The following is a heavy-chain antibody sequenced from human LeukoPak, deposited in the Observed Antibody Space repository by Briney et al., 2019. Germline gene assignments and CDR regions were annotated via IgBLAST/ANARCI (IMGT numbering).Heavy chain of an antibody. D-gene: IGHD3-10*01. J-gene: IGHJ5*02. V-gene: IGHV4-59*08. CDR3: ARHSNYGSGSYYRYWFDP. CDR1: GGSISSYY. Sequence: SETLSLTCTVSGGSISSYYWSWIRQPPGKGLEWIGYIYYSGSTNYNPSLKSRVTISVDTSKNQFSLKLSSVTAADTAVYYCARHSNYGSGSYYRYWFDPWGQGTLVAVSS. CDR2: IYYSGST.